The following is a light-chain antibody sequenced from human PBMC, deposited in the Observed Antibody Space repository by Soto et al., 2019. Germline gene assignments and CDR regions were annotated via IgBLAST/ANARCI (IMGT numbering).Light chain of an antibody. V-gene: IGKV3-15*01. Sequence: TQSLGHVPLKPGKRPTLSGGASRRVTSSYLAWYQQKPGQAPRLLIYGASTRATGIPARFSGRGSGTECSLAINSCQSEDFAVYYCQLYKNRPQTVGQGTKVDIK. CDR1: RRVTSSY. CDR3: QLYKNRPQT. CDR2: GAS. J-gene: IGKJ1*01.